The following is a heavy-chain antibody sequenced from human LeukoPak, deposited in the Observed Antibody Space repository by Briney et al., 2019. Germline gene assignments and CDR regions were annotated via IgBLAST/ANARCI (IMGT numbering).Heavy chain of an antibody. J-gene: IGHJ4*02. CDR3: ARGYSFDY. CDR1: GFTFSNYW. D-gene: IGHD5-18*01. V-gene: IGHV3-21*01. CDR2: ISSSSSYI. Sequence: PGGSLRLSCAASGFTFSNYWMHWIRQVPGKGLEWVSSISSSSSYIYYADSVKGRFTISRDNAKNSLYLQMNSLRAEDTAAYYCARGYSFDYWGQGTLVTVSS.